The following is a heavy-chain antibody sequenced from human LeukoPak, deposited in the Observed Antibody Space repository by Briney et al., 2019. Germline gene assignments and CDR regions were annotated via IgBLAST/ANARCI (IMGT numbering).Heavy chain of an antibody. V-gene: IGHV3-53*01. CDR3: ARDFGGNY. CDR2: IYSGGST. J-gene: IGHJ4*02. Sequence: SGGSLRLSCATSGFTFSAYTMSWIRQAPGKGLEWVSVIYSGGSTFYADSVRGRFTVSRDNSKNTLYLQMNSLRAEDTAVYYCARDFGGNYWGQGTLVTVSS. CDR1: GFTFSAYT. D-gene: IGHD1-14*01.